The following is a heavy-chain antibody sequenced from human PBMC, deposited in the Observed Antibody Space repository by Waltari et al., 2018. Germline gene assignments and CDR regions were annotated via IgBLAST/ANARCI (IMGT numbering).Heavy chain of an antibody. Sequence: QVQLVQSGAEVKKPGASVKVSCRTSGYHFANYYVQWVRQAPGEGLEWMGRINPGYGTQIYEQKCQGRVTMAMDTSTNTVYLEMSSLTSEDTAVYYCARGLPGSTFRTEYDYWGQGTLVTVSS. D-gene: IGHD1-7*01. CDR2: INPGYGTQ. V-gene: IGHV1-46*01. CDR1: GYHFANYY. J-gene: IGHJ4*02. CDR3: ARGLPGSTFRTEYDY.